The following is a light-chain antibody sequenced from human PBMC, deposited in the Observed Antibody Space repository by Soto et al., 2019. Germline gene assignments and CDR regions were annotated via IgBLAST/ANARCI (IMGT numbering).Light chain of an antibody. J-gene: IGLJ1*01. CDR2: GDN. V-gene: IGLV1-44*01. CDR3: AGWDDSLNAYV. Sequence: QAVLTQPPSASATPGQRVTISCSGSSSNIGTNTVNWYQHLPGTAPKLLIYGDNHRPSGVLDRFSGSKSGASASLAISGLQSADEADYYCAGWDDSLNAYVFGAGTKLTVL. CDR1: SSNIGTNT.